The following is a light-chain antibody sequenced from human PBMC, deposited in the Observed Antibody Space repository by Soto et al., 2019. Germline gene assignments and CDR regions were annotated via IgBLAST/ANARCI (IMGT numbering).Light chain of an antibody. V-gene: IGKV3-20*01. CDR2: GAS. Sequence: EIVLTQSPGTLSLSPGERATLSCRASQSVSSSYLAWYQQKPGQAPRLLIYGASSRATGIPDRFSGSGSGRDFTLTISRLEPEDFAVYYCQQYCSSPLTFGPGTKVEIK. CDR1: QSVSSSY. J-gene: IGKJ3*01. CDR3: QQYCSSPLT.